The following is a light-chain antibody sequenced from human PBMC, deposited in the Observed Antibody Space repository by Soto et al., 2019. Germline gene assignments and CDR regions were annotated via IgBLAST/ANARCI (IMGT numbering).Light chain of an antibody. Sequence: QSVLKQPPSVSGAPGQRVTISCTGSSSNIGAVYDVHWYQQLPGTAPKLLLYGNSNLPLGVPDRFSGSKSVTSASLAITGLQAEDEADYYCQSYDSSLSGWVFGGGQKLTV. CDR1: SSNIGAVYD. V-gene: IGLV1-40*01. J-gene: IGLJ3*02. CDR3: QSYDSSLSGWV. CDR2: GNS.